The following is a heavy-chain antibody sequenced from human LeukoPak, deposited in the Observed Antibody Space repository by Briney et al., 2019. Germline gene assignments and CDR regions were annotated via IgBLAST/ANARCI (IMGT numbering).Heavy chain of an antibody. V-gene: IGHV4-61*01. J-gene: IGHJ4*02. CDR1: GGSISSGSYY. CDR3: ARVDSSGWYVLDY. D-gene: IGHD6-19*01. Sequence: SETLSLTCTVSGGSISSGSYYWSWIRQPPGKGLEWIGYIYYSGSTNYNPSLKSRVTISVDTSKNQFSLKLSSVTAADTAVYYCARVDSSGWYVLDYWGQGTLVTVSS. CDR2: IYYSGST.